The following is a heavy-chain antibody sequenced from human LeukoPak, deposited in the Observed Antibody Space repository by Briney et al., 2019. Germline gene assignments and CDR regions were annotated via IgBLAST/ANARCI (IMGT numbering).Heavy chain of an antibody. CDR3: ARDRMAQGWFDP. D-gene: IGHD5-24*01. CDR1: GFTFSSYE. J-gene: IGHJ5*02. CDR2: ISSSGSTI. V-gene: IGHV3-48*03. Sequence: GGSLRLSCAASGFTFSSYEMNWVRQAPGKGLEWVSYISSSGSTIYYADSVKGRFTISRDNAKNSLYPQMNSLRDEDTAVYYCARDRMAQGWFDPWGQGTLVTVSS.